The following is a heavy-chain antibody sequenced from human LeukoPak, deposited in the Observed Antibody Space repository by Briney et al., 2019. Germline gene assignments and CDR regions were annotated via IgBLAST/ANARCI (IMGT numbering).Heavy chain of an antibody. V-gene: IGHV3-66*01. Sequence: GGSLRLSCVVSGFTVSRDYMSWVRQAPGKGLEWVSVIYSGGTTYYADSVKGRFTISRDNDKNSLYLQMDSLRDDDTAVYYCARDPRVWGQGTLVSVSS. CDR2: IYSGGTT. CDR1: GFTVSRDY. J-gene: IGHJ4*02. CDR3: ARDPRV.